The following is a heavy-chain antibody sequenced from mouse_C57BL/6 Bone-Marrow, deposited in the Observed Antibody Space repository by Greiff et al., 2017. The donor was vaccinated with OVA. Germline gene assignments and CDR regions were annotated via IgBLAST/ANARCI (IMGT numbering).Heavy chain of an antibody. Sequence: QVQLKQPGAELVKPGASVKLSCKASGYTFTSYWMHWVKQRPGRGLEWIGRIDPNSGGTKYNKKFKSKATLTVDKPSSTAYMQLSSLTSEDSAVYYCARRGYYGSSPWFAYWGQGTLVTVAA. CDR3: ARRGYYGSSPWFAY. V-gene: IGHV1-72*01. D-gene: IGHD1-1*01. CDR2: IDPNSGGT. J-gene: IGHJ3*01. CDR1: GYTFTSYW.